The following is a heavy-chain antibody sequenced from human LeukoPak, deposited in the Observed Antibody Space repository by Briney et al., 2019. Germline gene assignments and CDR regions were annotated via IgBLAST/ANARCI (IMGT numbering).Heavy chain of an antibody. J-gene: IGHJ4*02. CDR1: GFSFSSYW. D-gene: IGHD3-22*01. CDR2: IKRDGSEK. CDR3: ARDQDYYDSSGELYHVY. Sequence: PGGSLRLSCAASGFSFSSYWMSWVRQAPGKGLEWVANIKRDGSEKHYVDSVKGRFTISRDNAKNSLFLQMNSLRAEDTAVYYCARDQDYYDSSGELYHVYWGQGTLVTVSS. V-gene: IGHV3-7*01.